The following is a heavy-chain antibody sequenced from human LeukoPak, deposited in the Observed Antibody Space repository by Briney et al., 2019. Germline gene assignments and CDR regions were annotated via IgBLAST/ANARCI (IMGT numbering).Heavy chain of an antibody. CDR3: EVGVVKDAFDI. CDR1: GFTFSSYW. D-gene: IGHD3-3*01. Sequence: GGSLRLSCAASGFTFSSYWMSWVRQAPGKGLEWVANIKQDGSEKYYVDSVKGRFTISRDNAKNSLYLQMNSLRAEDTAVYYCEVGVVKDAFDIWGQGTMVTVSS. V-gene: IGHV3-7*01. J-gene: IGHJ3*02. CDR2: IKQDGSEK.